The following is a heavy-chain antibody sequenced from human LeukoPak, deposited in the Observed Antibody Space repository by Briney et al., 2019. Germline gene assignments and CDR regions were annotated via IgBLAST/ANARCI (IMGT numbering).Heavy chain of an antibody. J-gene: IGHJ3*02. CDR3: ARQHILVVTATRAAGAFNI. CDR2: IYYTGST. CDR1: GDSITSYY. Sequence: SETLSLTCTVSGDSITSYYWTWIRQPPGKELEWIGYIYYTGSTNYNPSLKSRVTISVDTSKNQSSLELSSVTAADTAVYYCARQHILVVTATRAAGAFNIWGQGTMVTVSS. V-gene: IGHV4-59*08. D-gene: IGHD2-21*02.